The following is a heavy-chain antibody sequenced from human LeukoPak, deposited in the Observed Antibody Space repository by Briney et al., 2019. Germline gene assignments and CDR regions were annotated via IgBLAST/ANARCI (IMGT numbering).Heavy chain of an antibody. Sequence: SETLSLTCTVSSYSISSGYYWGWIRQPPGKGLEWIGSIYHSGSTYYNPSLKSRVTISVDTSKNQFSLKLSSVTAADTAVYYCARLTPLYFDYWGQGTLVTVSS. J-gene: IGHJ4*02. CDR3: ARLTPLYFDY. CDR2: IYHSGST. CDR1: SYSISSGYY. V-gene: IGHV4-38-2*02.